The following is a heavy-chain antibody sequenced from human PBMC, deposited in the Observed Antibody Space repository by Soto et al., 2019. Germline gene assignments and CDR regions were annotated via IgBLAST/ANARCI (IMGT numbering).Heavy chain of an antibody. D-gene: IGHD3-22*01. CDR2: TRNKASSYTT. Sequence: EVQLVESGGGLVQPGGSLRLSCAASGFSFSDYYINWVRQAPGKGLEWVGGTRNKASSYTTDYAAFVKGRFTISRDDSKNLIYLQMTSLKTEDTAVYYCAREGSSSGPDYEYWGQGTLVTVSS. CDR1: GFSFSDYY. J-gene: IGHJ4*02. CDR3: AREGSSSGPDYEY. V-gene: IGHV3-72*01.